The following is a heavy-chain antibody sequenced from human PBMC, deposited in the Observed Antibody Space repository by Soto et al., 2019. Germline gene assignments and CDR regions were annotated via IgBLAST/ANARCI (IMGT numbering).Heavy chain of an antibody. J-gene: IGHJ2*01. CDR2: ITASNGNT. Sequence: QLVQSGTEVKSPGASVRVSCKASGFIFAGFGISWVRQAPGQGLEWMGWITASNGNTNYAENLQGRVTMTTDTSTAFMELWRLGSDDTAVYYCARAYSYGSYWYFDLWGRGTLVTVSS. V-gene: IGHV1-18*04. D-gene: IGHD5-18*01. CDR3: ARAYSYGSYWYFDL. CDR1: GFIFAGFG.